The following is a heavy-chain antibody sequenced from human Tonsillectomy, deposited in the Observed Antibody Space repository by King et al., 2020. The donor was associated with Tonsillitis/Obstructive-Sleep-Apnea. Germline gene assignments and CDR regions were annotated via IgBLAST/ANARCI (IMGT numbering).Heavy chain of an antibody. J-gene: IGHJ4*02. D-gene: IGHD3-3*01. Sequence: QLVQSGAEVKKPGASVKVSCKASGYTFTSYGISWVRQAPGQGLEWMGWISVYNGYTTYAQKLQGRVTMTTDTSTSTAYMELRSLRSDDTAVYYCARDEGVVVNYRGDYWGQGTLVTVSS. V-gene: IGHV1-18*01. CDR2: ISVYNGYT. CDR1: GYTFTSYG. CDR3: ARDEGVVVNYRGDY.